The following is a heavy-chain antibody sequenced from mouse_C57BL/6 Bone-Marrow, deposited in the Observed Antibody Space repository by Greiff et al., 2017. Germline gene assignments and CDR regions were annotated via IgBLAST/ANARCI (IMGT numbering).Heavy chain of an antibody. CDR1: GFTFSDYG. Sequence: DVQLVESGGGLVQPGGSLKLSCAASGFTFSDYGMAWVRQAPRKGPEWVAFISNLAYSIYYADTVTGRFTISRENAKNTLYLEMSSLRSEDTAMYYCARGGIYDGYYDWYFDVWGTGTTVTVSS. V-gene: IGHV5-15*04. D-gene: IGHD2-3*01. J-gene: IGHJ1*03. CDR3: ARGGIYDGYYDWYFDV. CDR2: ISNLAYSI.